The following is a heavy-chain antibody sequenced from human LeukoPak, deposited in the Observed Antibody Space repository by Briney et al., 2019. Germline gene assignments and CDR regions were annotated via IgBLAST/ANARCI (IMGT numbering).Heavy chain of an antibody. CDR2: INHSGST. CDR1: GGSFSGYY. CDR3: ARGQSSSSPHFDY. Sequence: SETLSLTCAVYGGSFSGYYWSWIRQPPGKGLEWIGEINHSGSTNYNPSLKSRVTISVDTSKNQFSLKLSSVTAADTAVYYCARGQSSSSPHFDYWGQGTLVTVSS. D-gene: IGHD6-6*01. J-gene: IGHJ4*02. V-gene: IGHV4-34*01.